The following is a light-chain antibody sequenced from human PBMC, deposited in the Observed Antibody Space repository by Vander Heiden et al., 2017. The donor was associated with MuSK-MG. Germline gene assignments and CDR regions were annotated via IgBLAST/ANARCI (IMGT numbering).Light chain of an antibody. CDR2: DAS. CDR1: QSVITF. CDR3: QQRSNWPPFT. V-gene: IGKV3-11*01. Sequence: EIVLTQSPGTLSLSPVDSTTLSCRASQSVITFLDWYQQRPGQAPRLLIYDASKRATGIPARFSGSGSWTDFTLTISSLEPEDFAVYFCQQRSNWPPFTFGQGTRLETK. J-gene: IGKJ5*01.